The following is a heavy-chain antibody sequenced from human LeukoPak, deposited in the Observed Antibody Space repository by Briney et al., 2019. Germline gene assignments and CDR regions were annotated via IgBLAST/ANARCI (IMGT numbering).Heavy chain of an antibody. J-gene: IGHJ5*02. V-gene: IGHV4-39*07. CDR2: IYYSGST. CDR3: ARASYYDFWSGLYWFDP. Sequence: PSETLSLTCTVSGGSISSSSYYWGWIRQPPGKGLEWIGSIYYSGSTYYNPSLKSRVTISVDTSKNQFSLKLSSVTAADTAVYYCARASYYDFWSGLYWFDPWGQGTLVTVSP. D-gene: IGHD3-3*01. CDR1: GGSISSSSYY.